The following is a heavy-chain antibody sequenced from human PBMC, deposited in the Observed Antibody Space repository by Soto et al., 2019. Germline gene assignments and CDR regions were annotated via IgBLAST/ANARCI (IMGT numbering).Heavy chain of an antibody. CDR2: IKQDGTEK. V-gene: IGHV3-7*01. J-gene: IGHJ4*02. CDR1: GFTFSNYY. D-gene: IGHD3-10*01. CDR3: ASHPDGYY. Sequence: EVQLVESGGGLVQPGGSLRLSCAASGFTFSNYYMSWVRQAPGKGLEWVASIKQDGTEKYYVDSVKGRFTISRDNAKNALYLQMNSLRAEATAVYYCASHPDGYYWGQGTLVTVSS.